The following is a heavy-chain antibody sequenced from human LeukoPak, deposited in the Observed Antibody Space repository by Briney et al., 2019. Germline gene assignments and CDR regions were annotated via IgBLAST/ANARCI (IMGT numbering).Heavy chain of an antibody. Sequence: SETLCLTCTVSGGSISGSYWSWIRQPPGKRLEWIGYIYYSGSTNYNPSLKSRVTISLDTSKNQFSLKLTSVTAADTAVYYCARDRSHPLYDTTGYFAKWFDPWGQGTLVTVSS. J-gene: IGHJ5*02. V-gene: IGHV4-59*01. CDR3: ARDRSHPLYDTTGYFAKWFDP. CDR1: GGSISGSY. CDR2: IYYSGST. D-gene: IGHD3-22*01.